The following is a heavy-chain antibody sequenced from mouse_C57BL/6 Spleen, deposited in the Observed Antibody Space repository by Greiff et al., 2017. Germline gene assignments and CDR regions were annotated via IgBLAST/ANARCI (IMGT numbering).Heavy chain of an antibody. V-gene: IGHV1-69*01. J-gene: IGHJ2*01. CDR1: GYTFTSYW. Sequence: QVQLQQPGAELVMPGASVKLSCKASGYTFTSYWMHWVKQRPGQGLEWIGEIDPSDSYTNYNQKFKGKSTLTVDKSSSTAYMQLSSLTSEDSAVYYCARRATVVAPCDYWGQGTTLTVSS. CDR3: ARRATVVAPCDY. D-gene: IGHD1-1*01. CDR2: IDPSDSYT.